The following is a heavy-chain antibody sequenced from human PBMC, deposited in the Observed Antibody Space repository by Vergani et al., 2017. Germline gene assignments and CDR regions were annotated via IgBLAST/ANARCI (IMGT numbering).Heavy chain of an antibody. CDR3: AKSDYYDSSGFLGAFDI. J-gene: IGHJ3*02. V-gene: IGHV3-43*01. Sequence: EVQLVESGGVVVQPGGSLRLSCAASGFTFDDYTMHWVRQAPGKGLEWVSLISWDGGSTYYADSVKGRFTISRDNSKNSLYLQMNSLRTEDTALYYCAKSDYYDSSGFLGAFDIWGQGTMVTVSS. D-gene: IGHD3-22*01. CDR2: ISWDGGST. CDR1: GFTFDDYT.